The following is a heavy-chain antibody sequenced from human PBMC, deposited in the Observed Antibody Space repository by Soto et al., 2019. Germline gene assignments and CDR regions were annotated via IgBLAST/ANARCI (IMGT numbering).Heavy chain of an antibody. CDR2: IYYSGST. V-gene: IGHV4-39*01. Sequence: SETLSLTCTVSGGSISSSSYYWGWIRQPPGKGLEWIGGIYYSGSTYYNPSLKSRVTISVDTSKNQFSLKLSSVTAADTAVYYCARPTRQWEPTSPFDYWGQGTLVTVSS. CDR1: GGSISSSSYY. CDR3: ARPTRQWEPTSPFDY. D-gene: IGHD1-26*01. J-gene: IGHJ4*02.